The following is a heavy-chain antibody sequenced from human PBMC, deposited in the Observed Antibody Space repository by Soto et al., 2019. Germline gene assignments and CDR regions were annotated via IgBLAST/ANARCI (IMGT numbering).Heavy chain of an antibody. CDR2: IYYSGST. CDR3: ARAHGDSSSWQKKPYYFDY. CDR1: GGSISSGGYY. V-gene: IGHV4-31*03. Sequence: SETLSLTCTVSGGSISSGGYYWSWIRQHPGKGLEWIGYIYYSGSTYYNPSLKSRVTISVDTSKNQFSLKLSSVTAADTAVYYCARAHGDSSSWQKKPYYFDYWGQGTLVTVSS. J-gene: IGHJ4*02. D-gene: IGHD6-13*01.